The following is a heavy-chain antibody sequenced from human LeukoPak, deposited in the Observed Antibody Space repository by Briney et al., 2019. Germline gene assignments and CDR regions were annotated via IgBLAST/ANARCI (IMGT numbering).Heavy chain of an antibody. CDR2: IYYSGST. CDR3: ARASFSTVTVDY. CDR1: GGSISGYY. Sequence: SETLSLTCTVSGGSISGYYWSWIRQPPGKGLEWIGYIYYSGSTNYNPSLKSRVTISVDTSKNQLSLKLSSVTAADTAVYYCARASFSTVTVDYWGQGTLVTVSS. V-gene: IGHV4-59*01. J-gene: IGHJ4*02. D-gene: IGHD4-17*01.